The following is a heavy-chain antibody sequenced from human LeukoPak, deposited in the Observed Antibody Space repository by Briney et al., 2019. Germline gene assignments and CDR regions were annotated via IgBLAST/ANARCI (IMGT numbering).Heavy chain of an antibody. J-gene: IGHJ6*02. CDR3: AREFHDILTGYYIPDYYYGMDV. CDR2: IYYSGST. Sequence: SETLSLTCTVSGGCISSSSYYWGWIRQPPGTGLERIGSIYYSGSTYYDPSLKSRVTISVDTSKNQFSLKLSSVTAADTAVYYCAREFHDILTGYYIPDYYYGMDVWGQGTTVTVSS. V-gene: IGHV4-39*07. CDR1: GGCISSSSYY. D-gene: IGHD3-9*01.